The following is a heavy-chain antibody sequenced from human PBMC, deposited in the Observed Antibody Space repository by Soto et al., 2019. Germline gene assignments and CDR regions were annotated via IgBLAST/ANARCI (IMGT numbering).Heavy chain of an antibody. Sequence: KVSCKASGGTFSSYAISWVRQAPGQGLEWMGGIIPIFGTANYAQKFQGRVTITADESTSTAYMELSSLRSEDTAVYYCASLYGSGSYSYYGMDVWGQGTTVTVSS. CDR3: ASLYGSGSYSYYGMDV. D-gene: IGHD3-10*01. J-gene: IGHJ6*02. CDR2: IIPIFGTA. V-gene: IGHV1-69*01. CDR1: GGTFSSYA.